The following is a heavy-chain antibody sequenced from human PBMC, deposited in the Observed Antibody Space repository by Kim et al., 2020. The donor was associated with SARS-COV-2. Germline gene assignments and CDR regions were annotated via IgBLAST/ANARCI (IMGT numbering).Heavy chain of an antibody. J-gene: IGHJ4*02. V-gene: IGHV4-39*02. Sequence: SETLSLTCTVSGGSISTHSYYWGWIRQPPGKGLEWIGCIYFSGSTYYNPSLKSRVTISVDTSKNQFSLKLTSVTAADTAVYFCARDPSTFYYDSSGYSTFDHWGQGTLVTVSS. D-gene: IGHD3-22*01. CDR3: ARDPSTFYYDSSGYSTFDH. CDR2: IYFSGST. CDR1: GGSISTHSYY.